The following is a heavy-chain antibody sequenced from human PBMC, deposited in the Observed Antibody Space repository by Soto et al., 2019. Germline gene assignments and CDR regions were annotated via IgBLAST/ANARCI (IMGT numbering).Heavy chain of an antibody. CDR3: VRGDGDYYDGNGYLGRH. J-gene: IGHJ4*02. CDR1: GFTFSSYW. Sequence: EVQLVESGGGLVQPGGSLRLSCAASGFTFSSYWMHWVRQVPGKGPVWVSRIKNDGSGTYYADSVKGRLTMSRDNAKNKVYLQMTSLRAEDTAVYYCVRGDGDYYDGNGYLGRHWGQGTLVTVSS. D-gene: IGHD3-22*01. CDR2: IKNDGSGT. V-gene: IGHV3-74*01.